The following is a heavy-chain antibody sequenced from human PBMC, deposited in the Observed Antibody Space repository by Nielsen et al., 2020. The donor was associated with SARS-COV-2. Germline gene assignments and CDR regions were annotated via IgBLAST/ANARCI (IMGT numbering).Heavy chain of an antibody. Sequence: GESLKISCAASGFTFNNYGFYWVRQAPGKGLEWLASISYEGSKKYYADSLTGRFTVSRDTSKNTMYLQMNNLSVEDTAVYHCAKRRAVFMLTFGGEGAMDVWGQGTTVSVSS. J-gene: IGHJ6*02. D-gene: IGHD3-16*01. CDR2: ISYEGSKK. V-gene: IGHV3-30*18. CDR1: GFTFNNYG. CDR3: AKRRAVFMLTFGGEGAMDV.